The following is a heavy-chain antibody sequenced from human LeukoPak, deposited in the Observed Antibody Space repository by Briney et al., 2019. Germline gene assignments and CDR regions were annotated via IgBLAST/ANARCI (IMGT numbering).Heavy chain of an antibody. CDR1: GYTFTTYA. CDR3: ARGSSGGYSHFDY. CDR2: SNVGNGDT. D-gene: IGHD3-22*01. Sequence: ASVKISCKASGYTFTTYAIHWVRQAPGQRFEWMGWSNVGNGDTTYSQGFQGRVTFTRDTSATTAYMELSSLRSEDMAVYYCARGSSGGYSHFDYWGLGTPVTVSS. V-gene: IGHV1-3*02. J-gene: IGHJ4*02.